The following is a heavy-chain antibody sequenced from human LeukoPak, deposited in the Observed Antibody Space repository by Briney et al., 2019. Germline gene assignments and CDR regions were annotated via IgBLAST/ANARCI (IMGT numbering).Heavy chain of an antibody. D-gene: IGHD6-25*01. Sequence: GGSLRLSCVGSKFSFNNYWMNWVHQAPGKGLEWVANIKPDASEKSYVDSVEGRFTISRDNAENSLYLQMSSLRAEGTATYYCTTVSGTSGGASHFWGQGTLVTVSS. CDR1: KFSFNNYW. CDR3: TTVSGTSGGASHF. J-gene: IGHJ4*02. CDR2: IKPDASEK. V-gene: IGHV3-7*01.